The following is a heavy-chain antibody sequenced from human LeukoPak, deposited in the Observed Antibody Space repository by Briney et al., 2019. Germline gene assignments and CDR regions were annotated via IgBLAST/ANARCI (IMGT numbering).Heavy chain of an antibody. CDR1: GFTFSSYA. J-gene: IGHJ4*02. V-gene: IGHV3-23*01. CDR3: AKDLVAATGSYYFDY. CDR2: ISGSGGST. D-gene: IGHD2-15*01. Sequence: GGSLRLSCAASGFTFSSYAMSWVRQAPGKGLEWVSVISGSGGSTYYADSVKGRFTISRDNSKNTLYLQMNSLRAEDTAVYYCAKDLVAATGSYYFDYWGQGTLVTVSS.